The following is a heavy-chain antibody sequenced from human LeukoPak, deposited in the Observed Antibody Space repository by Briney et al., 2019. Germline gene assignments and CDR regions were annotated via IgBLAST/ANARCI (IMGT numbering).Heavy chain of an antibody. D-gene: IGHD3-22*01. CDR2: IWYDGSNK. CDR3: ARDTRSPSPGQYYYDSSSYYYFDY. V-gene: IGHV3-33*01. J-gene: IGHJ4*02. CDR1: GFTFSSYG. Sequence: GGSLRLSCAASGFTFSSYGMHWVRQAPVKGLEWVAVIWYDGSNKYYADSVKGRFTISRDNSKNTLYLQMNSLRAEDTAVYYCARDTRSPSPGQYYYDSSSYYYFDYWGQGTLVTVSS.